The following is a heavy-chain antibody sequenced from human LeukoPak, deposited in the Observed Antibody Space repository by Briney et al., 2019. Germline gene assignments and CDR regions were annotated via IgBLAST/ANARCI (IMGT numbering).Heavy chain of an antibody. J-gene: IGHJ5*02. V-gene: IGHV4-38-2*01. D-gene: IGHD3-16*01. CDR2: IYDSGST. Sequence: KAGGSLRLSCAASGFTFSDYYMSWIRQPPGKGLEWIGSIYDSGSTYYNPSLKSRVTISVDTSKNQFSLKLNSVTAADTAVYYCARHYGPWGQGTLVTVSS. CDR3: ARHYGP. CDR1: GFTFSDYY.